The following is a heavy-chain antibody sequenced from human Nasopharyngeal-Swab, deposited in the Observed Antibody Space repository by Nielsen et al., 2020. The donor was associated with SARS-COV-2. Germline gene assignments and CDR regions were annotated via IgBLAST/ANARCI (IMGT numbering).Heavy chain of an antibody. Sequence: GESLKISCAASGFTFDNYEMNWVRQAPGKGLEWVSYISTSGATIHYADSVRGRFTTSRDNAKNSLFLQMNSLRAEETAIYYCVRGSYGHYDSWGQGALITVSS. V-gene: IGHV3-48*03. CDR3: VRGSYGHYDS. CDR1: GFTFDNYE. CDR2: ISTSGATI. J-gene: IGHJ5*01. D-gene: IGHD4-17*01.